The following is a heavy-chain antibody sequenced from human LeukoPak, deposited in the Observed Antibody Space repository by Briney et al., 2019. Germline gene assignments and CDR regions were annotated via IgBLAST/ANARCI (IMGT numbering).Heavy chain of an antibody. CDR1: GGSFSGYY. Sequence: SETLSLTCAVYGGSFSGYYWSWIRQPPGKGLEWLGEINHSGSTNYNPSLKSRVTISVDTSKNQFSLKLSSVTAADTAVYYCARDAYYDFWSGYTYYFDYWGQGTLVTVSS. D-gene: IGHD3-3*01. CDR3: ARDAYYDFWSGYTYYFDY. V-gene: IGHV4-34*01. J-gene: IGHJ4*02. CDR2: INHSGST.